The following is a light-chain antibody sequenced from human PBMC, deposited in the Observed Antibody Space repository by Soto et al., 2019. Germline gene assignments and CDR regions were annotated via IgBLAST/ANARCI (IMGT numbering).Light chain of an antibody. Sequence: QSVLTQPASVSGSPGQSITISCTGTSSDVGSYNLVSWYQQHPGKAPKLMIYEVSKRPSGVSNRFSGSKSGNTASLIISGLQAEDEADYYCCSYAGYSYVFGVGTKVTVL. J-gene: IGLJ1*01. CDR3: CSYAGYSYV. CDR2: EVS. CDR1: SSDVGSYNL. V-gene: IGLV2-23*02.